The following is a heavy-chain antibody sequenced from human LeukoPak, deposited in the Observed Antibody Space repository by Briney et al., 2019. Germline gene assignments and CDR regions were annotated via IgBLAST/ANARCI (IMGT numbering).Heavy chain of an antibody. CDR1: GGTFSSYA. J-gene: IGHJ4*02. V-gene: IGHV1-18*01. CDR3: ARDWTEYCSSTSCYGGSIDY. CDR2: ISVYNGYT. D-gene: IGHD2-2*01. Sequence: ASVKVSCKASGGTFSSYAISWVRQAPGQGLEWMGWISVYNGYTNYAQNLQGRVTMTTDTSTSTAYMELRSLRSNDTAVYYCARDWTEYCSSTSCYGGSIDYWGQGTLVTVSS.